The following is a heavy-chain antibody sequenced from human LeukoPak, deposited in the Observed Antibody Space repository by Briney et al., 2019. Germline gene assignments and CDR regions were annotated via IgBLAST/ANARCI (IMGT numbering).Heavy chain of an antibody. Sequence: GESLKISCKGSGYSFTSYWIGWLRQMPGKGLEWMGIIYPGDSDTRYSPSFQGQVTISADKSISTAYLQWSSLKASDTAMYYCARPYYYDSSGHPLGAFDIWGQGTMVTVSS. J-gene: IGHJ3*02. CDR2: IYPGDSDT. D-gene: IGHD3-22*01. CDR3: ARPYYYDSSGHPLGAFDI. CDR1: GYSFTSYW. V-gene: IGHV5-51*01.